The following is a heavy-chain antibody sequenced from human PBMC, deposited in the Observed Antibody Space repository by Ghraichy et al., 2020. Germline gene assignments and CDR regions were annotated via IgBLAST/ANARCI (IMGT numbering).Heavy chain of an antibody. D-gene: IGHD6-19*01. Sequence: GSLRLSCAASGFTFSNYAMTWVRQAPGKGLEWVSGISGGASSTNYADSVKGRFTISRDNSKSTLYLQMNSLRNEDTAVYYCAKEIRSGWYALHPTAFDIWGQGTMVTVSS. CDR2: ISGGASST. CDR3: AKEIRSGWYALHPTAFDI. CDR1: GFTFSNYA. V-gene: IGHV3-23*01. J-gene: IGHJ3*02.